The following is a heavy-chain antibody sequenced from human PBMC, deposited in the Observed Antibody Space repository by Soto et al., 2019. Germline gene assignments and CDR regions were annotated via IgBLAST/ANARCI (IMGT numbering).Heavy chain of an antibody. CDR3: ARDLIVGATPPYYFDY. Sequence: QVQLVQSGAEVKKPGASVKVSCKASGYTFTSYGISWVRQAPGQGLAWMGWISAYNGNTNYAQKLQGRVTMTTDTYTSTASMELGSLRSDDTAVYYCARDLIVGATPPYYFDYWGQGTLVTVS. CDR1: GYTFTSYG. V-gene: IGHV1-18*01. CDR2: ISAYNGNT. J-gene: IGHJ4*02. D-gene: IGHD1-26*01.